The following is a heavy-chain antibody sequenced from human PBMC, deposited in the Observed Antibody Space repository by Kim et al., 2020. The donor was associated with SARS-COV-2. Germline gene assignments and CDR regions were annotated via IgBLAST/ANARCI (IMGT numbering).Heavy chain of an antibody. D-gene: IGHD6-6*01. J-gene: IGHJ4*02. CDR3: TSQNRIAARTIDY. V-gene: IGHV3-15*01. Sequence: YAAPVNGRFTTSRDESKTTLYLQMNSLKTEDTAVYYCTSQNRIAARTIDYWGQGTLVTVSS.